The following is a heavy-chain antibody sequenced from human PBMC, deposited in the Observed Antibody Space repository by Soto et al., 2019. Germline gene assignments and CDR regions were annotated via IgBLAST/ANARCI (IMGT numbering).Heavy chain of an antibody. J-gene: IGHJ4*02. Sequence: ESLSLTCTVSGGSISSYYWSWIRQPPGKGLEWIGYIYYSGSTNYNPSLKSRVTISVDTSKNQFSLKLSSVTAADTAVYYCARGGRGYSYGYFDYWGQGTLVTVSS. CDR1: GGSISSYY. V-gene: IGHV4-59*01. CDR2: IYYSGST. D-gene: IGHD5-18*01. CDR3: ARGGRGYSYGYFDY.